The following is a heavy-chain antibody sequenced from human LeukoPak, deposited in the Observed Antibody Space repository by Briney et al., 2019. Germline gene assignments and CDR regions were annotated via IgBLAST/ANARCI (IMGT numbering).Heavy chain of an antibody. CDR3: ARDPQH. J-gene: IGHJ1*01. CDR1: GFIFNKHA. CDR2: LSGSGGST. V-gene: IGHV3-23*01. Sequence: PGGSLRLSCAASGFIFNKHAMSWVRQAPGKGLEWVSGLSGSGGSTDYADSVKGRFTVSRDNSKNTLYLQMNSLRPEDTAFYYCARDPQHWGQGTLVTVSS.